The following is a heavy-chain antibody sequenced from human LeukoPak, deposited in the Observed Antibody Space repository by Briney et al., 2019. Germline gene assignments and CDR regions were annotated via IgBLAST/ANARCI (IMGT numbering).Heavy chain of an antibody. D-gene: IGHD3-22*01. Sequence: ASVKVSCKSSGYTFIGFYLHWVRQAPGQGLEWMGWTNPNSGATNYTQKFQGRVTMTRDTSINTAYMELSRLRSDDTAVYFCARDPFYYDSSGEYYYNYMNYWGQGTLVTVSS. J-gene: IGHJ4*02. V-gene: IGHV1-2*02. CDR1: GYTFIGFY. CDR3: ARDPFYYDSSGEYYYNYMNY. CDR2: TNPNSGAT.